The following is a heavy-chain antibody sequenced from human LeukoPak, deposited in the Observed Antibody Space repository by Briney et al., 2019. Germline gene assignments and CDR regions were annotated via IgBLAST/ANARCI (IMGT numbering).Heavy chain of an antibody. CDR1: GGSISSYY. CDR3: ARALGWDDGSSATRSRAFDI. V-gene: IGHV4-59*01. J-gene: IGHJ3*02. CDR2: IYYSGSA. D-gene: IGHD3-22*01. Sequence: SETLSLTCTVSGGSISSYYWSWNRQPPGKGLEWIGYIYYSGSANYNPSLKSRVTISVDTSKNQFSLKLSSVTAADTAVYYCARALGWDDGSSATRSRAFDIWGQGTMVTVSS.